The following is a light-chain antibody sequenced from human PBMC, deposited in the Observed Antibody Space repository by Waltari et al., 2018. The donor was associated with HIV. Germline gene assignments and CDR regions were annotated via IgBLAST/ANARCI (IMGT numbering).Light chain of an antibody. CDR3: HQYDNLPPT. Sequence: DIQMTQSPSSLSASVGDRVTITCQASQAISNHLNLYQQKPGKAPKFLIYDVSNLEIGVPSRFSGSGSGTDFTFTISSLQPEDIATYYCHQYDNLPPTFGPGTKVDIK. J-gene: IGKJ3*01. V-gene: IGKV1-33*01. CDR1: QAISNH. CDR2: DVS.